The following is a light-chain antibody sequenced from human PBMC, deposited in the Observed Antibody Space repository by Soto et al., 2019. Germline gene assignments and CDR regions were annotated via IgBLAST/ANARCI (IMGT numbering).Light chain of an antibody. CDR3: QQYNASPLT. CDR2: AAS. Sequence: EIVLTQSPGTLSLSPGERATLSCRASQSLNTNSLAWYQQKPGQTPRFLIYAASTRDTDIPDRFIGSGSGTDFALTITRLEPEDFALYYCQQYNASPLTFGPGTKLDVK. J-gene: IGKJ3*01. CDR1: QSLNTNS. V-gene: IGKV3-20*01.